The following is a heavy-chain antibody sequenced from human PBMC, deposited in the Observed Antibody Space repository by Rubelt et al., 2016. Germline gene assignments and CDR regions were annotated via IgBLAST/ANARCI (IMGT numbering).Heavy chain of an antibody. CDR1: GGSFSGYY. Sequence: QVQLQQWGAGLLKPSETLSLTCAVYGGSFSGYYWSWIRQPPGKGLEWIGSIYYSGSTYYNPSLKIRVTISVDTSKNQFSLKLSSVTAADTAVYYCARRGYLPNWFDPWGQGTLVTVSS. CDR3: ARRGYLPNWFDP. V-gene: IGHV4-34*01. CDR2: IYYSGST. J-gene: IGHJ5*02. D-gene: IGHD1-1*01.